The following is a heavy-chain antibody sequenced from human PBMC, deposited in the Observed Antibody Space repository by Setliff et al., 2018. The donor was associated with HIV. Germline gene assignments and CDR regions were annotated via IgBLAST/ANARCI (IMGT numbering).Heavy chain of an antibody. CDR1: GYTFNNYA. D-gene: IGHD3-3*01. Sequence: ASVKVSCKASGYTFNNYAMNWVRQAPGQGLELMGWINTNTGNPTYAQGFTGRFVVSLDTSVSTAYLQISSLKAEDTAVYFCARDLKRPNSNFWGGYPIPFDSWGQGTLVPVSS. V-gene: IGHV7-4-1*02. CDR3: ARDLKRPNSNFWGGYPIPFDS. CDR2: INTNTGNP. J-gene: IGHJ4*02.